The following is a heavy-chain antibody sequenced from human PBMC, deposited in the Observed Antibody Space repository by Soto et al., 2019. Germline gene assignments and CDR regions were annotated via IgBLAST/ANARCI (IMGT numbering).Heavy chain of an antibody. V-gene: IGHV1-2*04. CDR2: INPQTGAP. CDR1: GYTFIGYY. D-gene: IGHD2-2*01. Sequence: ASVKVSCKASGYTFIGYYIHWIRQAPGQGLEWMGYINPQTGAPTYAQKFKGSVTMTRDTTLRAAYLELKTLTSNDTAVYYCAKARGVSSARLITWFDPGGQGTLVTVSS. CDR3: AKARGVSSARLITWFDP. J-gene: IGHJ5*02.